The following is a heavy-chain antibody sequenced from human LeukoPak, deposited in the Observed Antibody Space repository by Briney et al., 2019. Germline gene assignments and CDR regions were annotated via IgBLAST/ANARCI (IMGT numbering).Heavy chain of an antibody. D-gene: IGHD1-7*01. J-gene: IGHJ6*03. CDR2: ISWDGGST. CDR1: GFTFDDYA. Sequence: QTGGSLRLSCAASGFTFDDYAMHWVRQAPGKGLEWVSLISWDGGSTYYADSVKGRFTISRDNSKNSLYLQMNSLRTEDTALYYCAKDTGTFGYSSGYYMDVWGKGTTLTVSS. CDR3: AKDTGTFGYSSGYYMDV. V-gene: IGHV3-43*01.